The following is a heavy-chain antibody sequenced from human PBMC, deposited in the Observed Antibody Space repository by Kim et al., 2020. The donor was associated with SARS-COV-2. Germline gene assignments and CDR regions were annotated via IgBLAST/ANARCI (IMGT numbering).Heavy chain of an antibody. Sequence: PPRRRRVTISVETSKNQFSLKLSSVTAADTAVYYCARRIAIAAAGYYFDYWGQGTLVTVSS. V-gene: IGHV4-39*01. CDR3: ARRIAIAAAGYYFDY. J-gene: IGHJ4*02. D-gene: IGHD6-13*01.